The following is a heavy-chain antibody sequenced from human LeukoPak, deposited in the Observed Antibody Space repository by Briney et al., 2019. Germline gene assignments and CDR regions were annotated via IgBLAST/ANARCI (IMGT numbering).Heavy chain of an antibody. V-gene: IGHV4-59*01. D-gene: IGHD6-19*01. CDR3: ARVEGEAVVGTVAQYFDY. CDR1: GGSISSYY. J-gene: IGHJ4*02. CDR2: IYYSGST. Sequence: SETLSLTCTVSGGSISSYYWSWIRQPPGQGLKWIGYIYYSGSTNYNPSLKSRVTISVDTSKNQLSLKLSSVTAADTAVYYCARVEGEAVVGTVAQYFDYWGQGTLVTVSS.